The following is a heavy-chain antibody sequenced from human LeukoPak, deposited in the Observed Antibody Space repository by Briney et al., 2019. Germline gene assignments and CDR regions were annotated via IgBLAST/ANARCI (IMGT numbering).Heavy chain of an antibody. Sequence: GGSLRLSCAASGFTVSSNYMSWVRQAPGKGLEWVSVIYSGGSTYYADSVKGRFTISRDNSKNTLYLQMNSLRAEDTAVYYCARVFPEVTHFDYWGQRTLVTVSS. CDR3: ARVFPEVTHFDY. CDR2: IYSGGST. J-gene: IGHJ4*02. V-gene: IGHV3-53*01. D-gene: IGHD5-18*01. CDR1: GFTVSSNY.